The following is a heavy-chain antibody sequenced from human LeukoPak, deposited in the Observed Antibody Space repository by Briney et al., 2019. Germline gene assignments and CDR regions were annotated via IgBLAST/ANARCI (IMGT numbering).Heavy chain of an antibody. CDR2: ISSSTSYI. Sequence: GGSLRLSCAASGFTFSSYSMNWIRQAPGKGLEWVSSISSSTSYIYYADSVKGRFTIPKDNAKNSLYLQMNSLRAEDTAVYYCARAGGSTVSHSDYWGQGTLVTVSS. D-gene: IGHD4-17*01. V-gene: IGHV3-21*01. CDR3: ARAGGSTVSHSDY. CDR1: GFTFSSYS. J-gene: IGHJ4*02.